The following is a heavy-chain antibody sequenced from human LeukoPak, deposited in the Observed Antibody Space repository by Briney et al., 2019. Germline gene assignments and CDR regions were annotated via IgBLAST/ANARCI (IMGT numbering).Heavy chain of an antibody. J-gene: IGHJ4*02. Sequence: GGPLRLSRAASGFTFNDFAMHWVRQAPGKGLEWVSLISGDGGSTYYADSVKGRFTISRDNSKNSLYLQMNSLRTEDTALYYCAKATRYSRGLIDYWGQGTLVTVSS. CDR3: AKATRYSRGLIDY. D-gene: IGHD1-26*01. V-gene: IGHV3-43*02. CDR1: GFTFNDFA. CDR2: ISGDGGST.